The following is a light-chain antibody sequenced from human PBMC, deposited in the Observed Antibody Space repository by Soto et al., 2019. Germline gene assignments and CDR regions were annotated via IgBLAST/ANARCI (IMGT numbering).Light chain of an antibody. J-gene: IGLJ3*02. CDR3: CSYAGSYTVV. Sequence: QSVLTQPRSVSGSPGQSVTISCTGTGSDVGGYNFVSWYQQCPGKAPKLMIYDVSKRPSGVPDRFSGSKSGNTASLTISGLQAEDDADYYCCSYAGSYTVVFGGGTKLTV. V-gene: IGLV2-11*01. CDR2: DVS. CDR1: GSDVGGYNF.